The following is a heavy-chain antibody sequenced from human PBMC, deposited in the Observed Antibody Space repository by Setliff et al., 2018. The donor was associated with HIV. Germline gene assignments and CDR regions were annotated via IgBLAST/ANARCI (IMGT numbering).Heavy chain of an antibody. J-gene: IGHJ3*02. Sequence: SETLSLTCTVSGGSISTGSYYWSWIRQPAGKGLEWIGRIYTSGSTNYNPSLKSRITISVDTPKKQFSLKLTSVTAADSAVYYCARVAGGVDAFDIWGQGTMVTVSS. V-gene: IGHV4-61*02. CDR2: IYTSGST. D-gene: IGHD6-19*01. CDR3: ARVAGGVDAFDI. CDR1: GGSISTGSYY.